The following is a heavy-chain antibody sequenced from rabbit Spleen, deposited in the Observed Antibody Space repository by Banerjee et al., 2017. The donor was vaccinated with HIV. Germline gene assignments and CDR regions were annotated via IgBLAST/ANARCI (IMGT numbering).Heavy chain of an antibody. V-gene: IGHV1S40*01. D-gene: IGHD8-1*01. CDR3: ARDSGSSFSSYGMDL. CDR2: INIVTGKS. CDR1: GVSLNDKDV. J-gene: IGHJ6*01. Sequence: QSLEESGGALVKPGASLTLTCKASGVSLNDKDVMCWVRQAPGKGLEWIACINIVTGKSVYASWAKGRFTISKTSSTTVTLQMTGLTAADTATYFCARDSGSSFSSYGMDLWGQGTLVTVS.